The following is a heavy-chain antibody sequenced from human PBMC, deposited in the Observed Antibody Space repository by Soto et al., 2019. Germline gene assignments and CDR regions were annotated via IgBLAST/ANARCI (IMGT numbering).Heavy chain of an antibody. CDR3: AREKIAAAGYTYYYHYYGMDV. Sequence: GASVKVSCKASGYTFTSYAMHWVRQAPGRRLEWMGWISAGNGNTKYSQKFQGRVTITRDTSASTAYMELSSLRSEDTAVYYCAREKIAAAGYTYYYHYYGMDVWGQGTTVTVS. CDR1: GYTFTSYA. D-gene: IGHD6-13*01. CDR2: ISAGNGNT. J-gene: IGHJ6*02. V-gene: IGHV1-3*01.